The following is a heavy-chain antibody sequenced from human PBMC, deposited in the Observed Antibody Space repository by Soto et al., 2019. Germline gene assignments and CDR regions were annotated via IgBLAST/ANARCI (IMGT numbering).Heavy chain of an antibody. CDR3: ARQEAIKYYYTSGDLASFEY. CDR1: GGSISSITYY. V-gene: IGHV4-39*01. CDR2: MSYGGST. D-gene: IGHD3-10*01. J-gene: IGHJ4*02. Sequence: SDTLSLTCTVSGGSISSITYYWGWIRQPPGKGLEWIGIMSYGGSTYYNPSLESRVTISVDTSKSLFSLKLNSVTAADTAVYYCARQEAIKYYYTSGDLASFEYWGQGKRVT.